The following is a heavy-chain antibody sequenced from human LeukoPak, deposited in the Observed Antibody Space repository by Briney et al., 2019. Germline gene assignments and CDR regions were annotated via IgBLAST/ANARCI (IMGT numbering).Heavy chain of an antibody. D-gene: IGHD3-22*01. CDR3: ARGGGSSGYYFVPEYFQH. Sequence: GGSLRLSCAASGFTFSSYSMNWVRQAPGKGLEWVSSISSSSSYIYYADSVKGRFTISRDNAKNSLYLQMNSLRAEDTAVYYCARGGGSSGYYFVPEYFQHWGQGTLVTVSS. V-gene: IGHV3-21*01. CDR1: GFTFSSYS. J-gene: IGHJ1*01. CDR2: ISSSSSYI.